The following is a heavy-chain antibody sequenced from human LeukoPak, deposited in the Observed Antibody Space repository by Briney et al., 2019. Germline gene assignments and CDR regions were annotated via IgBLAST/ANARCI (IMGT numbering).Heavy chain of an antibody. Sequence: GSLRLSCAASGFTFSDYYMSWIRQAPGKGLEWVSYISSSSSTIYYADSVKGRFTISRDNAKNSLYLQMNSLRAKDTAVYYCARDHCTNGVCYTYYFDYWGQGTLVTVSS. D-gene: IGHD2-8*01. V-gene: IGHV3-11*01. CDR1: GFTFSDYY. CDR2: ISSSSSTI. CDR3: ARDHCTNGVCYTYYFDY. J-gene: IGHJ4*02.